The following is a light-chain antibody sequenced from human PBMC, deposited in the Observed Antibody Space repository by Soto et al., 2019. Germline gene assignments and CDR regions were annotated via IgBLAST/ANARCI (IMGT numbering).Light chain of an antibody. CDR2: GNT. V-gene: IGLV1-40*01. CDR3: QSYDSSLSVV. CDR1: SSNIGAGYD. J-gene: IGLJ2*01. Sequence: QSVLTQPPSVSGAPGQRVTISCTGSSSNIGAGYDVDWYQHLPGTAPKLLIYGNTNRPSGVPDRFSGSTSGSSASLAITGLQAEDEADYYCQSYDSSLSVVFGGGTKLTVL.